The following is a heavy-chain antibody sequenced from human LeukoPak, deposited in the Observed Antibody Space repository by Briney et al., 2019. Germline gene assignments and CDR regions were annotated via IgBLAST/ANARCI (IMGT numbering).Heavy chain of an antibody. Sequence: GGSLRLSCAASGFTFSSYAMSWVRQAPGKGLEWVSAISGSGGSTYYADSVKGRFTISRDNAKNSLYLQMNSLRAEDTALYYCAKDRYGGNVGLIDYWGQGTLVTVSS. CDR3: AKDRYGGNVGLIDY. CDR1: GFTFSSYA. CDR2: ISGSGGST. J-gene: IGHJ4*02. D-gene: IGHD2-15*01. V-gene: IGHV3-23*01.